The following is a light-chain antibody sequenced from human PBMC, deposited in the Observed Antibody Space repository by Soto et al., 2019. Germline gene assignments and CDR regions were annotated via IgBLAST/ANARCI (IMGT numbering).Light chain of an antibody. CDR1: QTISSW. CDR2: KAS. CDR3: QQSYSSPPT. V-gene: IGKV1-5*03. J-gene: IGKJ1*01. Sequence: QMTQSPSTLSGSVGDRVTITCRASQTISSWLAWYQQKPGKAPKLLIYKASTLKSGVPSRFSGSGSGTEFTLTISSLQPEDFATYYCQQSYSSPPTFGQGTKVDIK.